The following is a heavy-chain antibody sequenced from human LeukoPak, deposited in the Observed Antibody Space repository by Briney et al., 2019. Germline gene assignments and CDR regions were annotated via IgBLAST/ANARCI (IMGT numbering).Heavy chain of an antibody. CDR3: ARIFDY. CDR2: IYYSGST. CDR1: GGSISSSTYY. Sequence: SETLSLTCTVSGGSISSSTYYWGWIRQPPGKGLGWIGTIYYSGSTYYNPSLKSRVTIFADMSKNQFSLELSSVTAADTAVYFRARIFDYWGQGTLVTVSS. J-gene: IGHJ4*02. V-gene: IGHV4-39*01.